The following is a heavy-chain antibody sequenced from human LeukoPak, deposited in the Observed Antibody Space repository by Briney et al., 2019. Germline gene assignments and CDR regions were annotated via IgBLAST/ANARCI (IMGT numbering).Heavy chain of an antibody. CDR2: TYYRSTWYN. J-gene: IGHJ5*02. V-gene: IGHV6-1*01. CDR3: ARRLTQYDCFDP. D-gene: IGHD2-2*01. Sequence: SQTLSLTSAISGDSVSSNSVTWHWLRQSPPGGLWWLARTYYRSTWYNDYAVPVRGRITVTPDTSRNQFSLYLNSVTPEDTAVYYCARRLTQYDCFDPWGQGILVTVSA. CDR1: GDSVSSNSVT.